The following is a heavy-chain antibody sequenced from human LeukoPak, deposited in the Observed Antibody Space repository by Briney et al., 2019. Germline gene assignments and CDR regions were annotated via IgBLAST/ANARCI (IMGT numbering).Heavy chain of an antibody. CDR3: ARGFDDSSGYYYGRFYFDY. CDR2: IIPIFGTA. CDR1: GGTFSSYA. D-gene: IGHD3-22*01. V-gene: IGHV1-69*13. Sequence: ASVTVSCKASGGTFSSYAISWVRQAPGQGLEWMGGIIPIFGTANYAQRFRGRVTITADESTSTAYMELSSLRSEDTAVYYCARGFDDSSGYYYGRFYFDYWGQGTLVTVSS. J-gene: IGHJ4*02.